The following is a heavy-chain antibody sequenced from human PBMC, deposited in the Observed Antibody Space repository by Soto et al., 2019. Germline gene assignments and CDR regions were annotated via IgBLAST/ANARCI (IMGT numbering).Heavy chain of an antibody. Sequence: SQTLSLPCAISGDSVSSNSAAWNWIRQSPSRGLEWLGRTYYRSKWYNDYAVSVKSRITINPDTSKNQFSLQLNSVTPEDTAVYYCASTACSSTSCYAWFAPGRNNWFDPWGQGTLVTVSS. CDR1: GDSVSSNSAA. CDR3: ASTACSSTSCYAWFAPGRNNWFDP. V-gene: IGHV6-1*01. J-gene: IGHJ5*02. CDR2: TYYRSKWYN. D-gene: IGHD2-2*01.